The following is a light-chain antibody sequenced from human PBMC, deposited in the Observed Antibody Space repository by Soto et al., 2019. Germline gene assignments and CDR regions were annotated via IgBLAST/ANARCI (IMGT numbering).Light chain of an antibody. CDR1: SSDVGGYNY. J-gene: IGLJ3*02. CDR2: DVS. CDR3: SSYTSSSTPWV. Sequence: QSALTQPASVSGSPGQSITISCTGTSSDVGGYNYVSWYQQHPGKAPKLMIYDVSNRPSGVSNRFSGSKSGNTASLTISGLQAEHEADYYCSSYTSSSTPWVFGGGTKLTVL. V-gene: IGLV2-14*01.